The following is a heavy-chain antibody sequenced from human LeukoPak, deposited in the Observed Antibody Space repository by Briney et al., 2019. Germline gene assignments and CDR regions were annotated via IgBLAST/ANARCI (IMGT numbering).Heavy chain of an antibody. CDR2: IYYSGST. CDR3: ARVWQLVPQPYYYYYGMDV. Sequence: SETLSLTCTVSGGSISSGGYYWSWIRQHPGKGLEWIGYIYYSGSTYYNPSLKSRVTISVDTSKNQFSLKLSSVTAADTAVYYCARVWQLVPQPYYYYYGMDVWGQGTTVTVSS. J-gene: IGHJ6*02. V-gene: IGHV4-31*03. CDR1: GGSISSGGYY. D-gene: IGHD6-6*01.